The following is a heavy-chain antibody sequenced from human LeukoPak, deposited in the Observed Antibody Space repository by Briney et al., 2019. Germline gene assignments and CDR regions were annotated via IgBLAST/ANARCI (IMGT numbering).Heavy chain of an antibody. J-gene: IGHJ5*02. CDR3: ARRCYDSSGYYLNWFDP. D-gene: IGHD3-22*01. CDR2: INHSGST. Sequence: PSETLSLTCAVYGGSFSGYYWSWIRQPPGKGLEWIGEINHSGSTNYNPSLKSRVTISVDTSKNQFSLKLSSVTAADTAVYYCARRCYDSSGYYLNWFDPWGQGTLVTVSS. V-gene: IGHV4-34*01. CDR1: GGSFSGYY.